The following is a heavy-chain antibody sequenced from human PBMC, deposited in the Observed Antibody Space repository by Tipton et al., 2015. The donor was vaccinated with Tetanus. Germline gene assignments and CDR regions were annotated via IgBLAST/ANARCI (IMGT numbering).Heavy chain of an antibody. CDR1: GFTFSSYA. CDR3: AREAYYYDSSGYNNYFDY. J-gene: IGHJ4*02. Sequence: SLRLSCAASGFTFSSYAMSWVRQAPGKGLEWVSAISGSGGSTYYADSVKGRFTISRDNSKNTLYLQMNSLRAEDTAVYYCAREAYYYDSSGYNNYFDYWGQGTLVTVSS. D-gene: IGHD3-22*01. V-gene: IGHV3-23*01. CDR2: ISGSGGST.